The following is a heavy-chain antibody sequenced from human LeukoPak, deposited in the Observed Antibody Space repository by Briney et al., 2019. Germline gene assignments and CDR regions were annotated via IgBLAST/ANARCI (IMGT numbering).Heavy chain of an antibody. D-gene: IGHD3-3*01. CDR3: AREIGEFDY. Sequence: PGGSLRLSCAASGLSFSSYAMSWVRQAPGKGLEWVSSISSSGGVTYYVDSVKGRFTISRDNSKNTLYLRMNSLRAEDTAVYYCAREIGEFDYWGQGTLVTVSS. V-gene: IGHV3-23*01. CDR1: GLSFSSYA. J-gene: IGHJ4*02. CDR2: ISSSGGVT.